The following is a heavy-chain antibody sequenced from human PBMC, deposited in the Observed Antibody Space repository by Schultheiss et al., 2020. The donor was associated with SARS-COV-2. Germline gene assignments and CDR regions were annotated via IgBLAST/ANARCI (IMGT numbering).Heavy chain of an antibody. CDR1: GGSISNGEFY. J-gene: IGHJ6*02. V-gene: IGHV4-30-4*01. CDR3: ARGQPHYDILTGYYRSYYYGMDV. D-gene: IGHD3-9*01. Sequence: SQTLSLTCTVSGGSISNGEFYWSWIRQPPGKGLEWIGYTYSSGRTYYKPSLRSRVTISVDASKNQFSLKLSSVTAADTAVYYCARGQPHYDILTGYYRSYYYGMDVWGQGTTVTVSS. CDR2: TYSSGRT.